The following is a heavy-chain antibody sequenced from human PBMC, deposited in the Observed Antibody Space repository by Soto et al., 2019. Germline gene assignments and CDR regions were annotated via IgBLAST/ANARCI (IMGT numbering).Heavy chain of an antibody. D-gene: IGHD2-2*01. CDR1: GYTFTGYY. CDR3: ARADIVVVTAAMEHYYYYGMDV. V-gene: IGHV1-2*02. J-gene: IGHJ6*02. Sequence: ASVKVSCKASGYTFTGYYMHWVRQAPGQGLEWMGWINPNSGGTNYAQKFQGRVTMTRDTSISTAYMELSRLRSDDTAVYYCARADIVVVTAAMEHYYYYGMDVWGQGTKVTFSS. CDR2: INPNSGGT.